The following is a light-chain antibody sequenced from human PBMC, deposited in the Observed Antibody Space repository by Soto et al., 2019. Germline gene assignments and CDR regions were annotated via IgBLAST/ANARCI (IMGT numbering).Light chain of an antibody. CDR2: GAS. V-gene: IGKV3-20*01. Sequence: EIVLTQSPGTLSLSPGARATLSCRASQSVSSSYLAWYQQKPGQAPRLVIYGASTRATGIPDRFSGSGSGTDFTLTISRLEPEDFAVYYCQQYDTSMVTFGGGTKVEIK. CDR1: QSVSSSY. CDR3: QQYDTSMVT. J-gene: IGKJ4*01.